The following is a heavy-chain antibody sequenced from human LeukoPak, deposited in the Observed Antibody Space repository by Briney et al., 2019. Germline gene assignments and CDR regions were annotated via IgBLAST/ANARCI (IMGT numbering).Heavy chain of an antibody. CDR1: GFTFSNHG. V-gene: IGHV3-23*01. Sequence: GGSLRLSCATSGFTFSNHGMNWVRQAPGKGLEWVSGISPSGDIKYYADSVKGRFTISRDNSKNTVYLEVISLTDEDTAVYYCAKDDAWLRYGEWSQGTLVTVSS. CDR3: AKDDAWLRYGE. D-gene: IGHD3-10*01. CDR2: ISPSGDIK. J-gene: IGHJ4*02.